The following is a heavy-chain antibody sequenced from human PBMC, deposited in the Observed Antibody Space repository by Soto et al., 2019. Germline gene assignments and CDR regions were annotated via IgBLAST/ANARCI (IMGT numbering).Heavy chain of an antibody. Sequence: GGSLRLSCAASGFTFYSHAMSWVRQAPGKGLEWVSGTSASGGVTYYADSVKGRFTMSRDNAKNTLWLQMNSLRVEDTAIYYCVRGGGGGLFDPWGQGTMVTVSS. V-gene: IGHV3-23*01. CDR1: GFTFYSHA. CDR3: VRGGGGGLFDP. CDR2: TSASGGVT. J-gene: IGHJ5*02. D-gene: IGHD2-15*01.